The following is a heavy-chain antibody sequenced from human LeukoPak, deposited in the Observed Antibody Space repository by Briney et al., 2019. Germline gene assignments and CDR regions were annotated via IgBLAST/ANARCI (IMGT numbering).Heavy chain of an antibody. J-gene: IGHJ4*02. D-gene: IGHD3-10*01. CDR2: ISVEGESA. V-gene: IGHV3-23*01. CDR1: GFSVSTSG. CDR3: AKEPHYYGSGSYLDH. Sequence: GGSLRLSCTVSGFSVSTSGMSWVRQAQGKGLQTISAISVEGESAYYADSVKGRFTISRDNSNNTLYLQMNSLRVEDTAVYYCAKEPHYYGSGSYLDHWGQGTLVTVSS.